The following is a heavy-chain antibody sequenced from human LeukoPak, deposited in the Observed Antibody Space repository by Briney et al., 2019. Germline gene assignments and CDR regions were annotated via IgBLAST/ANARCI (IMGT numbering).Heavy chain of an antibody. Sequence: GGSLRLSCGVSGFTLSSYSMNWVRQAPGKGLEWVSSISSSSTYIYYADSVKGRFTISRDNAENSLYLQMNSLRAEDTAVYYCARAKELLVPDAFDVWGQGTMVTVSS. J-gene: IGHJ3*01. CDR2: ISSSSTYI. D-gene: IGHD1-26*01. CDR3: ARAKELLVPDAFDV. V-gene: IGHV3-21*01. CDR1: GFTLSSYS.